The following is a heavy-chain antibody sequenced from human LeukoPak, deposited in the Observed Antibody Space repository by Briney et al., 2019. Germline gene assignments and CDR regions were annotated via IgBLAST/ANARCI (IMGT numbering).Heavy chain of an antibody. J-gene: IGHJ5*02. D-gene: IGHD2-15*01. CDR1: GFTFSSYG. V-gene: IGHV3-30*02. CDR2: IRYDGSNK. CDR3: AKSGPPAASSGNWFDP. Sequence: GGSPRLSCAASGFTFSSYGMHWVRQAPGKGLEWAAFIRYDGSNKYYADSVKGRFTISRDNSKNTLYLQMNSLRAEDTAVYYCAKSGPPAASSGNWFDPWGQGTLVTVSS.